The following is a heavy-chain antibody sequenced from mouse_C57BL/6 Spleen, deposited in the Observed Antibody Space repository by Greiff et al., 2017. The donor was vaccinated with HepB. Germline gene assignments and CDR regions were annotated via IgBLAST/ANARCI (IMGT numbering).Heavy chain of an antibody. D-gene: IGHD2-3*01. CDR2: IRNKANGYTT. CDR3: ARCLYDGYYEPYAMDY. V-gene: IGHV7-3*01. CDR1: GFTFTDYY. Sequence: EVKLVESGGGLVQPGGSLSLSCAASGFTFTDYYMSWVRQPPGKALEWLGFIRNKANGYTTEYSASVKGRFTISRDNSQSILYLQMNALRAEDSATYYCARCLYDGYYEPYAMDYWGQGTSVTVSS. J-gene: IGHJ4*01.